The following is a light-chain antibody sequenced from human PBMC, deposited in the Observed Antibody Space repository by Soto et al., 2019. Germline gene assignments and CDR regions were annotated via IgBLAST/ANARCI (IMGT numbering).Light chain of an antibody. CDR2: GAS. CDR3: QQYSSWPFT. Sequence: IVMTQFPVTLSVSPGERATLSCRASQSVRSNLAWYQQKPGQALRLLINGASTRATGVAARFSGSGSGTEFTLSISSLQSEDSAVYFCQQYSSWPFTFGPGTKVDIK. J-gene: IGKJ3*01. V-gene: IGKV3-15*01. CDR1: QSVRSN.